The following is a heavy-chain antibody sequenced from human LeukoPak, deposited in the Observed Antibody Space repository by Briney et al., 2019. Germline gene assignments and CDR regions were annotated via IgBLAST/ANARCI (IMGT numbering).Heavy chain of an antibody. CDR2: IYYSGST. CDR3: ASGDSSGYYYFDY. D-gene: IGHD3-22*01. V-gene: IGHV4-31*03. CDR1: GGSISSGGYY. J-gene: IGHJ4*02. Sequence: SQTLSLTCTVSGGSISSGGYYWSWIRQHPGKDLEWIGYIYYSGSTYYNPSLKSRVTISVDTSKNQFSLKLSSVTAADTAVYYCASGDSSGYYYFDYWGQGTLVTVSS.